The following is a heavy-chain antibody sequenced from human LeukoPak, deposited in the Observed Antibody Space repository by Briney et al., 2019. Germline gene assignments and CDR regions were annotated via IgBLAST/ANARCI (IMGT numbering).Heavy chain of an antibody. CDR3: ARDLEGAVAARPLDY. J-gene: IGHJ4*02. V-gene: IGHV3-21*01. CDR2: ISGSSSYI. D-gene: IGHD6-6*01. Sequence: PGGSLRLSCAASGFTFSSYSMNWVRQAPGKGLEWVSSISGSSSYIYYPDSVKGRFTISRDNAKNSLYLQMNSLTAEDTAVYYCARDLEGAVAARPLDYWGQGTLVTVSS. CDR1: GFTFSSYS.